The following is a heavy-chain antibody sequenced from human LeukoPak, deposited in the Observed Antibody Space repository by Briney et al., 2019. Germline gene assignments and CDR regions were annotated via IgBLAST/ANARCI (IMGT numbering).Heavy chain of an antibody. CDR3: ARDPERYLRTGKFDY. D-gene: IGHD5/OR15-5a*01. CDR2: INSYSSHI. Sequence: PGGSLRLSCAASGFTFSTSAVNWVRQVPGKGLEWVSSINSYSSHIYYAASVRGRFTVSRDNARNSVFLQMNSLTAEDTAVYYCARDPERYLRTGKFDYWGQGTLVTVSS. J-gene: IGHJ4*02. CDR1: GFTFSTSA. V-gene: IGHV3-21*01.